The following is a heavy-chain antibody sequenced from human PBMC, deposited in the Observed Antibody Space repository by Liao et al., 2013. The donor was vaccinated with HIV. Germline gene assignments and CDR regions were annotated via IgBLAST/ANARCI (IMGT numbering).Heavy chain of an antibody. D-gene: IGHD4-17*01. Sequence: QVQLQQWGAGLLKPSETLSLTCAVYGGSFTDYYWSWIRQPPGKGLEWIGYIYYTGTTYSNPSLNSRVTISIDTSKNQFSLKLTSVTAADTAVYYCAAGDYGAYKAFDFWGQGTVVTVSS. V-gene: IGHV4-34*02. CDR3: AAGDYGAYKAFDF. CDR1: GGSFTDYY. CDR2: IYYTGTT. J-gene: IGHJ3*01.